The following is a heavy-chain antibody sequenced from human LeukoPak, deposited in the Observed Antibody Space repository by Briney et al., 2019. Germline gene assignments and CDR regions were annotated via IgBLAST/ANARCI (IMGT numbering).Heavy chain of an antibody. V-gene: IGHV1-18*01. CDR1: GYTFTSYG. J-gene: IGHJ4*02. CDR3: ARGPWDYYDSSGPPVPDY. Sequence: GASVKVSCKASGYTFTSYGISWVRQAPGQGLEWMGWISAYNGNTNYARKLQGRVTMTTGTSTSTAYMELRSLRSDDTAVYYCARGPWDYYDSSGPPVPDYWGQGTLVTVSS. D-gene: IGHD3-22*01. CDR2: ISAYNGNT.